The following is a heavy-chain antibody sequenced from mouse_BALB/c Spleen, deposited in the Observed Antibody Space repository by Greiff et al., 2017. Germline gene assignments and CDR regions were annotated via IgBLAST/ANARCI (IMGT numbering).Heavy chain of an antibody. D-gene: IGHD1-1*01. J-gene: IGHJ2*01. CDR1: GYTFTDYY. CDR2: IYPGSGNT. Sequence: QVQLQQSGAELARPGASVKLSCKASGYTFTDYYINWVKQRTGQGLEWIGEIYPGSGNTYYNEKFKGKATLTADKSSSTAYMQLSSLTSEDSAVYYCARRVTVVAPFDYWGQGTTLTVSS. V-gene: IGHV1-77*01. CDR3: ARRVTVVAPFDY.